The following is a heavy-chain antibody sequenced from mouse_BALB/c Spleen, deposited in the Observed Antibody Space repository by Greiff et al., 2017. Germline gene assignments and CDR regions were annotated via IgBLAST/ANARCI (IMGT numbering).Heavy chain of an antibody. CDR3: ARETKNDYFDY. CDR2: IRNKANGYTT. D-gene: IGHD2-3*01. J-gene: IGHJ2*01. Sequence: EVQRVESGGGLVQPGGSLRLSCATSGFTFTDYYMSWVRQPPGKALEWLGFIRNKANGYTTEYSASVKGRFTISRDNSQSILYLQMNTLRAEDSATYYCARETKNDYFDYWGQGTTLTVSS. CDR1: GFTFTDYY. V-gene: IGHV7-3*02.